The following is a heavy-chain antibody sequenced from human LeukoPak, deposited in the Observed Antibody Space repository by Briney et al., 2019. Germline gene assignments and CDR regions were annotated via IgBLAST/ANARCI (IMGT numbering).Heavy chain of an antibody. CDR3: AKDFLGIAVAGQFDY. V-gene: IGHV3-30*04. D-gene: IGHD6-19*01. Sequence: PGGSLRLSCAASGFTFSSYAMHWVRQAPGKGLEWVAVISYDGSNKYYADSVKGRFTISRDNSKNTLYLQMNSLRAEDTAVYYCAKDFLGIAVAGQFDYWGQGTLVTVSS. CDR2: ISYDGSNK. J-gene: IGHJ4*02. CDR1: GFTFSSYA.